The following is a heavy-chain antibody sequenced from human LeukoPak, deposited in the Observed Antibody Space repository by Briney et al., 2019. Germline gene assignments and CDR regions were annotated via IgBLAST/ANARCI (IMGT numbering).Heavy chain of an antibody. D-gene: IGHD6-13*01. CDR1: GFTFSSYW. CDR3: ARDIPKAAAPLNWFDP. Sequence: GGSLRLSCAASGFTFSSYWMSWVRQAPGKGLEWVANIKQDGSEKYYVDSVKGRFTISRDNAKNSLYLQMNSLRAEDTAVYYCARDIPKAAAPLNWFDPWGQGTLVTVSS. CDR2: IKQDGSEK. J-gene: IGHJ5*02. V-gene: IGHV3-7*01.